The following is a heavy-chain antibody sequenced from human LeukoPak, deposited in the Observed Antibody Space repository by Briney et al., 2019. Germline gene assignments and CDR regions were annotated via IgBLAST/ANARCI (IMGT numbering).Heavy chain of an antibody. Sequence: GASVKVSCKASGYTFTGYYMHWVRQAPGQGLEWTGWINPNSGGTNYAQKFQGWVTMTRDTSISTAYMELSRLRSDDTAVYYCARGRYYYDSSGYLDYWGQGTLVTVSS. D-gene: IGHD3-22*01. V-gene: IGHV1-2*04. CDR2: INPNSGGT. J-gene: IGHJ4*02. CDR1: GYTFTGYY. CDR3: ARGRYYYDSSGYLDY.